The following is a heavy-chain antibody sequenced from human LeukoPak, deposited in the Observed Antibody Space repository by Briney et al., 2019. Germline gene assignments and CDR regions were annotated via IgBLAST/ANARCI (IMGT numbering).Heavy chain of an antibody. Sequence: GGSLRLSCAASGFTFSNYGMSWVRQAPGKGVEWVSALSGTSDSTYYADSVRGRFIISRDNSKNTLYLQISSRRVGDTPVYYCAKVATWTHFDYWGQGLLVPVSS. CDR2: LSGTSDST. CDR3: AKVATWTHFDY. J-gene: IGHJ4*02. D-gene: IGHD3/OR15-3a*01. V-gene: IGHV3-23*01. CDR1: GFTFSNYG.